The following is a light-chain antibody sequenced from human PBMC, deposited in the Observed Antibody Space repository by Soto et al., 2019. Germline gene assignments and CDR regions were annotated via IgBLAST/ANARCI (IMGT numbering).Light chain of an antibody. J-gene: IGKJ2*01. CDR2: KAS. CDR1: QSISSW. Sequence: DIQMTQSPSTLSASVGDRVTITCRASQSISSWLAWYQQKPGKAPKLLIYKASSLESGVPSRFSGSRSGTEFTLTISSLQTDDFATDYCQQYNSYPYTFGQGTKLEIK. CDR3: QQYNSYPYT. V-gene: IGKV1-5*03.